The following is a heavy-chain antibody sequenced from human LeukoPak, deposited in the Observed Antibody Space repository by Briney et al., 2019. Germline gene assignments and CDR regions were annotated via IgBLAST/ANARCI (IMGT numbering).Heavy chain of an antibody. Sequence: PSETLSLTCTVSGGSISSSSYYWGWIRRPPGKGLEWIGSIYFSGSTYYNPSLKSRVTISVDTSKNQFSLKLNSVTAADTAVYYCARQGYCSGGSCYPEAAFDIWGQGTMVTVSS. V-gene: IGHV4-39*01. CDR1: GGSISSSSYY. CDR2: IYFSGST. CDR3: ARQGYCSGGSCYPEAAFDI. D-gene: IGHD2-15*01. J-gene: IGHJ3*02.